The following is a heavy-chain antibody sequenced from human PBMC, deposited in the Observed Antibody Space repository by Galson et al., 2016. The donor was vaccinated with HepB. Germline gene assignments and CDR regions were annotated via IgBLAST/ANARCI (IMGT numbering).Heavy chain of an antibody. V-gene: IGHV4-59*11. J-gene: IGHJ5*02. D-gene: IGHD3-16*01. CDR2: IYHSGST. CDR1: GASMSSHW. CDR3: ASTPIGNRGGFNWIAP. Sequence: SETLSLTCIVSGASMSSHWWSWIRQPPGRGLEWIGYIYHSGSTNSNPSLKSRVTISVDTSKNQFSLRLHSVTAADTAIYYCASTPIGNRGGFNWIAPWGQGTLVTVSS.